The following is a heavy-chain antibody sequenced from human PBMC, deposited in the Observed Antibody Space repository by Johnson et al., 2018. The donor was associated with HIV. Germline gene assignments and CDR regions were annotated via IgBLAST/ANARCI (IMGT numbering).Heavy chain of an antibody. D-gene: IGHD6-13*01. J-gene: IGHJ3*02. V-gene: IGHV3-30*14. Sequence: QMQLVESGGGLVQPGGSLRLSCAASGFTFSSYWMSWVRKAPGKGLEWVAVISYDGSNKFYADSVKARFTISRDNSKNTLYLQMNSLRAEDTAVYYCARDDLGNPFSSYDAFDIWGQGTMVTVSS. CDR1: GFTFSSYW. CDR2: ISYDGSNK. CDR3: ARDDLGNPFSSYDAFDI.